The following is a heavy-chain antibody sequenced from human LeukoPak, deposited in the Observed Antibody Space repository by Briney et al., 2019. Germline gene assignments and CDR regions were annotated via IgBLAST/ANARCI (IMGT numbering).Heavy chain of an antibody. D-gene: IGHD3-22*01. J-gene: IGHJ4*02. Sequence: GGSLRLSCAGSGFTFNNYAMSWVRRAPRKGLEWVSTIMIGGDGKHYADSVKGRFTISRDNSKNTLYLQVNSLRAEDTAVYYCARDYSSGYYRTFDYWGQGTLVTVSS. CDR1: GFTFNNYA. V-gene: IGHV3-23*01. CDR3: ARDYSSGYYRTFDY. CDR2: IMIGGDGK.